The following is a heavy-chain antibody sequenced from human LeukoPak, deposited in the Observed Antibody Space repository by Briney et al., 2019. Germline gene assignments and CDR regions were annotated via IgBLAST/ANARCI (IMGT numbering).Heavy chain of an antibody. CDR2: IDGDGSST. CDR3: ARRDSSYDSSGLPDY. V-gene: IGHV3-74*01. CDR1: GFTFSSYW. Sequence: GGSLRLSCAASGFTFSSYWMHWVRQAPGKGLVRVSHIDGDGSSTTYADSVKGRFTISRDNAKNTLYLQMNSLRAEDTAVYYCARRDSSYDSSGLPDYWGQGTLVTVSS. D-gene: IGHD3-22*01. J-gene: IGHJ4*02.